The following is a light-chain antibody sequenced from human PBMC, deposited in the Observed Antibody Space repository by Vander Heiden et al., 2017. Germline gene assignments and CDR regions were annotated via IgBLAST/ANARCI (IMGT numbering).Light chain of an antibody. CDR3: QQNGGSPALT. CDR1: QSVPTNY. V-gene: IGKV3-20*01. Sequence: ELVLTQPPGTLSLSPGGSATPSCRASQSVPTNYLARYQQKPGQAPRLLIYGAYNRATGIPDRFSGSGSGTDFTLTITRLEAEDFALYYCQQNGGSPALTFGGGTRVQIK. CDR2: GAY. J-gene: IGKJ4*01.